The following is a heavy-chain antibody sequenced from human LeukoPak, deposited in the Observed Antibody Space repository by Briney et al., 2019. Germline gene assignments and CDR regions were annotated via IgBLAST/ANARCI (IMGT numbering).Heavy chain of an antibody. CDR1: KYTFTDYS. V-gene: IGHV1-2*02. Sequence: ASVKVSCKASKYTFTDYSMHWVRQAPGQGLEWMGWINPNSGGTNYAQKFQGRVTMTRDTSISTAYMELSRLRSDDTAVYYCARAQGELLPDAFDIWGQGTMVTVSS. D-gene: IGHD1-26*01. J-gene: IGHJ3*02. CDR3: ARAQGELLPDAFDI. CDR2: INPNSGGT.